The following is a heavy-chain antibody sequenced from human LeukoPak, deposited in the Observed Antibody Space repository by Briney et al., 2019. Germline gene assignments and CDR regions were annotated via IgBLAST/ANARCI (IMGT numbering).Heavy chain of an antibody. J-gene: IGHJ4*02. Sequence: PGGSLRLSCAASGFTFDDYAMHWVRQAPGKGMEWVSLISGDGGSTYYADSVKGRFTISRDNSKNSLYLQMNCLRTEDTALYYCAKDRGYDFWSGYFDYWGQGTLVTVSS. CDR3: AKDRGYDFWSGYFDY. CDR1: GFTFDDYA. D-gene: IGHD3-3*01. CDR2: ISGDGGST. V-gene: IGHV3-43*02.